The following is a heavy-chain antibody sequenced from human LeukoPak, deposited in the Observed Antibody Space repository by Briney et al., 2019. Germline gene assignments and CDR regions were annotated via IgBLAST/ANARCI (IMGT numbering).Heavy chain of an antibody. CDR1: GFTFSSYS. CDR2: ISSSSSTI. CDR3: ARETLLWFRELRGNWFDP. Sequence: GGSLRLSCAASGFTFSSYSINWVRQAPGKGLEWVPYISSSSSTIYYADSVKGRFTISRDNAKNSLYLQMNSLRAEDTAVYYCARETLLWFRELRGNWFDPWGQGTLVTLSS. V-gene: IGHV3-48*01. D-gene: IGHD3-10*01. J-gene: IGHJ5*02.